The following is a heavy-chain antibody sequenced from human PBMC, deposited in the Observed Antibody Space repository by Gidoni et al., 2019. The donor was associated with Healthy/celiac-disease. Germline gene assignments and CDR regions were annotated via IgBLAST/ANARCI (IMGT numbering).Heavy chain of an antibody. J-gene: IGHJ6*03. D-gene: IGHD6-13*01. CDR1: GYTFTSYA. CDR2: INAGNGNT. CDR3: ARGGEAAAGPSFYYYYYMDV. Sequence: QVQLVQSGAEVKKPGASVKVSCKASGYTFTSYAMHWVRQAPGQRLEWMGWINAGNGNTKYSQKFQGRVTITRDTSASTAYMELSSLRSEDTAVYYCARGGEAAAGPSFYYYYYMDVWGKGTTVTVSS. V-gene: IGHV1-3*01.